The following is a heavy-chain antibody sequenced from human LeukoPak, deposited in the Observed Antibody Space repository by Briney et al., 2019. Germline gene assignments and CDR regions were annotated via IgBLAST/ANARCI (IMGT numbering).Heavy chain of an antibody. CDR3: AKDPTSKDIVVVTARLNYYYYYYMGV. J-gene: IGHJ6*03. Sequence: PGGSLRLSCAATGFTFSNFAMHWVRQAPGKGLEWVAVVSYDGSYKYYADSVKGRFTISRDNSKNTLYLQMNSLRAEDTAVYYCAKDPTSKDIVVVTARLNYYYYYYMGVWGKGTTVTISS. V-gene: IGHV3-30*04. CDR1: GFTFSNFA. D-gene: IGHD2-21*02. CDR2: VSYDGSYK.